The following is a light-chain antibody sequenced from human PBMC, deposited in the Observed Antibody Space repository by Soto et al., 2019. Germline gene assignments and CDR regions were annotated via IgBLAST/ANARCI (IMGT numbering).Light chain of an antibody. J-gene: IGKJ1*01. Sequence: DIQMTQSPSTLSASVGDRVTITCRASQSISSWLAWYQQKPGKAPKLLIYKASSLESGVPSRFSGSGSGTEFTLTISSLQPDDFATYYCQQYNSYWPGTFGQGTKVEIK. CDR2: KAS. CDR1: QSISSW. CDR3: QQYNSYWPGT. V-gene: IGKV1-5*03.